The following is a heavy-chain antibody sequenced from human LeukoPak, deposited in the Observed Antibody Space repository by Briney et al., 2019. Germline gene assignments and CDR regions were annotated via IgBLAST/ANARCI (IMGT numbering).Heavy chain of an antibody. Sequence: GGSLRLSCAASGFTFSSYAMSWVRQAPGKGLEWVSAISGSGGSTYYADSVKGRSTIFRDNAKNTLYLQMNSLRAEDTAVYYCVRDLGGRSGHWGQGTLVTVSS. V-gene: IGHV3-23*01. CDR3: VRDLGGRSGH. CDR2: ISGSGGST. D-gene: IGHD1-26*01. CDR1: GFTFSSYA. J-gene: IGHJ4*02.